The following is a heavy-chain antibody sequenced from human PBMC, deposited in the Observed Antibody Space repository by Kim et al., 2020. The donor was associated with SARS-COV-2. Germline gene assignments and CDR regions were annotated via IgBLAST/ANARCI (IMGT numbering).Heavy chain of an antibody. CDR2: ISGNGGST. D-gene: IGHD3-3*01. CDR3: AKGVGAPFFFDY. CDR1: GFTFSSYA. J-gene: IGHJ4*02. V-gene: IGHV3-23*01. Sequence: GGSLRLSCAASGFTFSSYAMSWVRQAPGKGLEWVSSISGNGGSTYYADSVKGRFTISRDNSKNTLFLQMNNLRAEDTAVYYCAKGVGAPFFFDYWGQRTLVTVSS.